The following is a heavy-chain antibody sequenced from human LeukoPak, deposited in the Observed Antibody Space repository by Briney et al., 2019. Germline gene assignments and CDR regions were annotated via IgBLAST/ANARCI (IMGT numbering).Heavy chain of an antibody. J-gene: IGHJ4*02. V-gene: IGHV1-69*13. D-gene: IGHD2-15*01. CDR2: IIPIFGTA. CDR1: GGTFSSYA. Sequence: SVNVSCKASGGTFSSYAISWVRQAPGQGLEWMGGIIPIFGTANYAQKFQGRVTITADESTCTAYMELSSLRSEDTAVYYCARGGYCSGGSCNPLSYYFDYWGQGTLVTVSS. CDR3: ARGGYCSGGSCNPLSYYFDY.